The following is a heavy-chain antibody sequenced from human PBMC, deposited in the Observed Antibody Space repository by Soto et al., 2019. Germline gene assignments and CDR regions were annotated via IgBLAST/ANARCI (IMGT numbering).Heavy chain of an antibody. Sequence: ASVKVSCKASGYTFTSYGISWVRQAPGQGLEWMGWISAYNGNTNYAQKLQGRVTMTTDTSTSTAYVELRSLRSDDTAVYYCARARPRYCSGGSCYDAFDIWGQGTMVTVSS. J-gene: IGHJ3*02. V-gene: IGHV1-18*01. D-gene: IGHD2-15*01. CDR1: GYTFTSYG. CDR3: ARARPRYCSGGSCYDAFDI. CDR2: ISAYNGNT.